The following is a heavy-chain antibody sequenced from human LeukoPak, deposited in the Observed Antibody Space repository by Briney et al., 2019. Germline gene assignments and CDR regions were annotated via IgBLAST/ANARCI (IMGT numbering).Heavy chain of an antibody. CDR3: ARVDAASGTHFWDY. V-gene: IGHV1-46*01. Sequence: ASVKVSCKASGYTFTNHYVHWVRQAPGQGLEWMGIVNPSDGSTIYAQKFQGRVTMTRDTSTTTVYMDLSSLRSEGTAVYYCARVDAASGTHFWDYWGQGTLVTVSS. J-gene: IGHJ4*02. D-gene: IGHD3-3*02. CDR1: GYTFTNHY. CDR2: VNPSDGST.